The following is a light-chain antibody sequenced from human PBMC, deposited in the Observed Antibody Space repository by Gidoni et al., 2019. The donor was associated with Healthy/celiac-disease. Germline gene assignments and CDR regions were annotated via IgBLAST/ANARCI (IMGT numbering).Light chain of an antibody. CDR1: QSVSSN. V-gene: IGKV3-15*01. CDR3: QQYNNWPMYT. CDR2: GAS. J-gene: IGKJ2*01. Sequence: EIVMTQSPATLSVSPGERGTLSCRASQSVSSNLTWYQQKPGQAPRLLIYGASTRATGIPARFSGSGSGTEFTLTISSLQSEDFAVYYCQQYNNWPMYTFXQXTKLEIK.